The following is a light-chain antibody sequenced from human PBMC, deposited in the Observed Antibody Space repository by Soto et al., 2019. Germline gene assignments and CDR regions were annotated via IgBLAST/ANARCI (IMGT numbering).Light chain of an antibody. CDR1: RSNIGAGYH. V-gene: IGLV1-40*01. CDR3: QSYDSSLSGSV. CDR2: GNS. Sequence: QSVLTPPPSVSGAPGQRVTISCTGGRSNIGAGYHVHWHQQLPGTAPKLLIYGNSNRPSGVPDRFSGSKSGTSASLAITGLQAEEEADYYCQSYDSSLSGSVFGGGTKLT. J-gene: IGLJ3*02.